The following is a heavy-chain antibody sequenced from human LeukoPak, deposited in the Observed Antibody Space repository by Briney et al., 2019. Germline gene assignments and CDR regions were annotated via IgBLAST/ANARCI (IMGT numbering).Heavy chain of an antibody. Sequence: SETLSLTCTVSGRSISSSSYYWGWIRQPPGKGLDWIGSIYYSGSTYYNPSLKSRVTISVDTSKNQFSLKLSSVTAADTAVYYCARDLIAVAGTCFDYWGQGTLVTVSS. J-gene: IGHJ4*02. V-gene: IGHV4-39*02. CDR3: ARDLIAVAGTCFDY. D-gene: IGHD6-19*01. CDR2: IYYSGST. CDR1: GRSISSSSYY.